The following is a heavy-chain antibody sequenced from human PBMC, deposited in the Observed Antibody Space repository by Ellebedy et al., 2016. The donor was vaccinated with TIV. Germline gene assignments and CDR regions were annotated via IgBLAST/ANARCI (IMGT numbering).Heavy chain of an antibody. D-gene: IGHD3-22*01. J-gene: IGHJ5*02. CDR2: ISRSTYHL. Sequence: PGGSLRLSCAASGFSFSDYSMNWVRQAPGKGLEWVSSISRSTYHLYYADSVKGRFTISRDNAKNSLYLQMNNLRAEDTALYYCATGDYYDSSRFETWGQGTLVTVSS. CDR1: GFSFSDYS. V-gene: IGHV3-21*01. CDR3: ATGDYYDSSRFET.